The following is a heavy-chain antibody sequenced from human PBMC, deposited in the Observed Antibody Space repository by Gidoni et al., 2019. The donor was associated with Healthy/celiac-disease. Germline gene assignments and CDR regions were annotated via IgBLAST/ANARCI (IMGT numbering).Heavy chain of an antibody. J-gene: IGHJ3*02. V-gene: IGHV3-74*01. CDR1: AFTFSSYW. Sequence: EVQLVESGGGLVQPGGSLRLSCAASAFTFSSYWMHWVRQAPGKGLVWVSRINSDGSSTSYADSVKGRFTISRDNAKNTLYLQMNSLRAEDTAVYYCARAVVVADAFDIWGQGTMVTVSS. CDR3: ARAVVVADAFDI. D-gene: IGHD2-15*01. CDR2: INSDGSST.